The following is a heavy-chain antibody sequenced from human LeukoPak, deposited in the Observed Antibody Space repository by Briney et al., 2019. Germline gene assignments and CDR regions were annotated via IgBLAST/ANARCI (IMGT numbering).Heavy chain of an antibody. CDR3: ARGGLKTVTTSWYFDL. CDR1: GFTFRSYA. V-gene: IGHV3-30-3*01. J-gene: IGHJ2*01. Sequence: GGSLRLSCAATGFTFRSYAMHWVRQAPGKGLEWVTVISFDGSNKNFADSVKGRFTLSRDNSKNTLYLQMNRLRTEDTAVYSCARGGLKTVTTSWYFDLWGRGTLVTVSS. D-gene: IGHD4-17*01. CDR2: ISFDGSNK.